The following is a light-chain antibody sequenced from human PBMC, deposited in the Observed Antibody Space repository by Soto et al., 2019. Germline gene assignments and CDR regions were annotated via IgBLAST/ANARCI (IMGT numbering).Light chain of an antibody. CDR2: EVS. V-gene: IGKV2D-29*02. Sequence: DVVMTQTPLSLSVAPGQPASISCKSSHSLLHITGETFLFWYLQKPGQSPQLLIYEVSTRVSVVPDRFSGSGSGTDFTHESSRVETDDVGIYYCMQSTQLPPTFGQGTRLAIE. J-gene: IGKJ5*01. CDR1: HSLLHITGETF. CDR3: MQSTQLPPT.